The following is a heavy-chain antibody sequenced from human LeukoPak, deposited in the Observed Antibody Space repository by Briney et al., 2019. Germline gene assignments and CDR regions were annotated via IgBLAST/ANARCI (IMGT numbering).Heavy chain of an antibody. Sequence: SGGSLRLSCAASGFTFSTYWMTWVRQAPGKGLEWVANINQDGSKINYVDSVKGRFTISRDNAKNSLYLQMNSLRAEDTAVYYCARRYSGSYTVDYWGQGTLVTVSS. D-gene: IGHD1-26*01. CDR3: ARRYSGSYTVDY. J-gene: IGHJ4*02. CDR1: GFTFSTYW. V-gene: IGHV3-7*01. CDR2: INQDGSKI.